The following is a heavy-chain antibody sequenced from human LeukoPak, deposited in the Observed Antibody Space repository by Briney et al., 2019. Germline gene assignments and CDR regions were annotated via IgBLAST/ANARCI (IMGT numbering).Heavy chain of an antibody. CDR3: AKDLFPDYYDSSGYYYYYGMDV. CDR2: ISGSGGST. V-gene: IGHV3-23*01. D-gene: IGHD3-22*01. Sequence: ETLSLTCAVYGGSFSGYYWSWVRQAPGKGLEWVSAISGSGGSTYYADSVKGRFTISRDNSKNTLYLQMNSLRAEDTAVYYCAKDLFPDYYDSSGYYYYYGMDVWGQGTTVTVSS. J-gene: IGHJ6*02. CDR1: GGSFSGYY.